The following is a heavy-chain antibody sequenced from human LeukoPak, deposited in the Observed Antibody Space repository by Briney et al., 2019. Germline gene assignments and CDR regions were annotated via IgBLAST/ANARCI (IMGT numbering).Heavy chain of an antibody. V-gene: IGHV3-30*18. CDR1: GFTFSSYG. Sequence: PGGSLRLSCAASGFTFSSYGMHWVRQAPGKGLEWVAVISYDGSNKYYADSVKGRFTISRDNSKNTLYLQMNSLRAEDMAVYYCAKDPRADIVVVVAAPYYWGQGTLVTVSS. J-gene: IGHJ4*02. CDR2: ISYDGSNK. D-gene: IGHD2-15*01. CDR3: AKDPRADIVVVVAAPYY.